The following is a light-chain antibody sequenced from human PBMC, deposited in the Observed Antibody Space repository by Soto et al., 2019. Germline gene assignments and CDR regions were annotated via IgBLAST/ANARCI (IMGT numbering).Light chain of an antibody. V-gene: IGKV3-20*01. Sequence: ESVLTQSPGTLSLSPGERATLSCRAGQSVSSNYLAWYQQKPGQAPRPLIYGASTRATGIPDRFSGSGSGTDFTLTISRLEPEDSAVYYCQQYGSSPTWTFGQGTKVDIK. J-gene: IGKJ1*01. CDR2: GAS. CDR3: QQYGSSPTWT. CDR1: QSVSSNY.